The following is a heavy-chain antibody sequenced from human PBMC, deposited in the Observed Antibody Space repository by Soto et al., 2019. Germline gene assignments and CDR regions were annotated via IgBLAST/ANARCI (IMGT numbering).Heavy chain of an antibody. J-gene: IGHJ4*02. CDR2: ISGSGGST. CDR3: ARPSYSSGWFDHFDY. CDR1: GFTFSSYA. V-gene: IGHV3-23*01. D-gene: IGHD6-19*01. Sequence: GGSLRLSCAASGFTFSSYAMSWVRQAPGKGLEWVSAISGSGGSTYYADSVKGRFTIPRDNSKNTLYLQMNSLRAEDTAVYYCARPSYSSGWFDHFDYWGQGTLVTVSS.